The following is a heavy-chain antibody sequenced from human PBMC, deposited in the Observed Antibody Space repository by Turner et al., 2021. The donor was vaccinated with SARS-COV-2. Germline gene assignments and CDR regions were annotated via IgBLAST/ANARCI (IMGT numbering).Heavy chain of an antibody. CDR3: ARGPSYGDYEY. CDR2: ISAYNGYT. D-gene: IGHD4-17*01. Sequence: HVQLVQSGAEVRKPGASVKVSCKASGYTFTSYGLSWVRQAPGQGLEWLGWISAYNGYTNFAQKFQGRVTMTTDTSTRTASLELRSLTSDDTAVYYCARGPSYGDYEYWGQGTLITVSS. V-gene: IGHV1-18*01. CDR1: GYTFTSYG. J-gene: IGHJ4*02.